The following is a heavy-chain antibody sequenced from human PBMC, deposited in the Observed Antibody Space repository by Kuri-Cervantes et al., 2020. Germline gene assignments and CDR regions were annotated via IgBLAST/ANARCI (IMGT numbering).Heavy chain of an antibody. J-gene: IGHJ3*02. Sequence: GGSLRLSCAASGSTVSSNYMSWVRQAPGKGLEWVSVIYSGGSTYYADSVKGRFTISRDNSKNTLYLQMNSLRAEDTAVYYCARDPTVTTWWDAFDIWGQGTMVTVSS. CDR3: ARDPTVTTWWDAFDI. V-gene: IGHV3-66*02. CDR1: GSTVSSNY. D-gene: IGHD4-17*01. CDR2: IYSGGST.